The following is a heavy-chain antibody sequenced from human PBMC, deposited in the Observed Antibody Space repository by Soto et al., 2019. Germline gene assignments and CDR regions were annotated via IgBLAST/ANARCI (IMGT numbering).Heavy chain of an antibody. J-gene: IGHJ6*02. CDR2: IKQDGSEK. CDR1: GFTFSSYW. D-gene: IGHD6-19*01. V-gene: IGHV3-7*01. Sequence: PGGSLRLSCAAYGFTFSSYWITWVRQAPGKGLEWVANIKQDGSEKYYADSVKGRFSISRDNAKNSMYLQMNILRAEDTAVYYCARDIAVASHRYDYGMDVWGQGTTVTVSS. CDR3: ARDIAVASHRYDYGMDV.